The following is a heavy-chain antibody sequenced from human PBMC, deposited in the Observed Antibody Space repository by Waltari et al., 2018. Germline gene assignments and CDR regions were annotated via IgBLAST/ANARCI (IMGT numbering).Heavy chain of an antibody. CDR2: YSPVIGVS. Sequence: QVPLVQSEAEVKKPGSSVKLSCKASGGTPGVHFSSHPLTWLRQTRETGLEWMGKYSPVIGVSDYAQKFHGRLSITADTSTNIAYMELSALTTADTAVYYCTIATSHSFDPWGQGTLVTVSS. CDR3: TIATSHSFDP. J-gene: IGHJ5*02. D-gene: IGHD2-21*01. V-gene: IGHV1-69*02. CDR1: GGTPGVHFSSHP.